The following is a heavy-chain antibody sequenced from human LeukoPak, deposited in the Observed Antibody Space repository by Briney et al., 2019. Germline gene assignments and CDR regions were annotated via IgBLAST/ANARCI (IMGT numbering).Heavy chain of an antibody. Sequence: GGSLRLSCAASGFTFSSYEMNWVRQAPGKGLEWVSSISSSSSYIYYADSVKGRFTISRDNAKNSLYLQMNSLRAEDTAVYYCARDFDGDYVNYFDYWGQGTLVSVSS. D-gene: IGHD4-17*01. CDR2: ISSSSSYI. J-gene: IGHJ4*02. CDR3: ARDFDGDYVNYFDY. V-gene: IGHV3-21*01. CDR1: GFTFSSYE.